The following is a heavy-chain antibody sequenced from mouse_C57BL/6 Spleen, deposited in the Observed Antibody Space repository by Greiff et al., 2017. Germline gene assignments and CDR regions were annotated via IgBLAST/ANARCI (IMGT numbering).Heavy chain of an antibody. V-gene: IGHV1-52*01. D-gene: IGHD1-1*01. CDR2: IDPSDSET. CDR1: GYTFTSYW. CDR3: ARDYYGSSYAGWFAY. Sequence: VQLQQSGPELVKPGSSVKLSCKASGYTFTSYWMHWVKQRPIQGLEWIGNIDPSDSETHYNQKFKDKATLTVDKSSSTAYMQLSSLTSEDSAVYYCARDYYGSSYAGWFAYWGQGTLVTVSA. J-gene: IGHJ3*01.